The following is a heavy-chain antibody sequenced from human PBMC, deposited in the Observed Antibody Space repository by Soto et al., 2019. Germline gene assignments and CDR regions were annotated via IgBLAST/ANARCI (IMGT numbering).Heavy chain of an antibody. CDR3: ARVRTPFKYYFDY. CDR1: GFTFSSYW. V-gene: IGHV3-7*01. CDR2: IKQDGSEK. Sequence: EVQLVESGGGLVQPGGSLRLSCAASGFTFSSYWMSWVRQAPGKGLEWVANIKQDGSEKYYVDSAKGRFTISRDNAKNSLYLQMNSLRAGDTAVYYCARVRTPFKYYFDYWGQGPLVTVSP. J-gene: IGHJ4*02.